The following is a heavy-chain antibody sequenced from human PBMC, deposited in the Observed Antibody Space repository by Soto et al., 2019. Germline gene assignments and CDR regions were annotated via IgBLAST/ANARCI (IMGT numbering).Heavy chain of an antibody. V-gene: IGHV4-34*01. CDR2: INHSGST. Sequence: PSETLSLTCAVYGGSFSGYYWSWIRQPPGKGLEWIGEINHSGSTNYNPSLKSRITISVDTSKNQFSLKLSSVTAADTAVYYCAGGRRVYYYDSSGYHYYFDYWGQGTLVTVSS. CDR3: AGGRRVYYYDSSGYHYYFDY. J-gene: IGHJ4*02. CDR1: GGSFSGYY. D-gene: IGHD3-22*01.